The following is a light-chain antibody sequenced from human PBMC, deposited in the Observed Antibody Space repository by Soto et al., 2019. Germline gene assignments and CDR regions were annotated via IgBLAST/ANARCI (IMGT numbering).Light chain of an antibody. CDR2: KAS. Sequence: DIQMTQSPSTLSASVGDRVTITCRASQSIGTWLAWYQQKPGKAPNLLIYKASDLESGVPSRFSGSGSGTEFTLIISSLQPDDSATYYCQQYSNFSPWTFGQGTKVEIK. J-gene: IGKJ1*01. CDR3: QQYSNFSPWT. V-gene: IGKV1-5*03. CDR1: QSIGTW.